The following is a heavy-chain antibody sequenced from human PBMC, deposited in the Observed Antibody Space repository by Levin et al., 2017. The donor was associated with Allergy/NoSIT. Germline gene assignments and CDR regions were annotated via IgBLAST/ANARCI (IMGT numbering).Heavy chain of an antibody. CDR2: ISPASSTI. J-gene: IGHJ5*02. CDR3: ATEGSSSWYNWFDP. D-gene: IGHD6-13*01. V-gene: IGHV3-48*02. Sequence: PGGSLRLSCAASGFTFSSYSMTWVRQAPGKGLEWVSYISPASSTIYYADSVKGRFTISRDNAKNSLYLQMNSLTDEDTAVYYCATEGSSSWYNWFDPWGQGILVTVSS. CDR1: GFTFSSYS.